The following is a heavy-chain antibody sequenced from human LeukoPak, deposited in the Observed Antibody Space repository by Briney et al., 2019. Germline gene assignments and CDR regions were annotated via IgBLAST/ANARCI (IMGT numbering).Heavy chain of an antibody. D-gene: IGHD5-18*01. CDR3: ARDGGYSYGQVMAFDP. CDR1: GGSFSGYY. V-gene: IGHV4-34*01. Sequence: SETLSLTCAVYGGSFSGYYWSWIRQPPGKGLEWIGEINHSGSTNYNPSLKSRVTISVDTSKNQFSLKLRSVTAADTAVYYCARDGGYSYGQVMAFDPWGQGTLVTVSS. CDR2: INHSGST. J-gene: IGHJ5*02.